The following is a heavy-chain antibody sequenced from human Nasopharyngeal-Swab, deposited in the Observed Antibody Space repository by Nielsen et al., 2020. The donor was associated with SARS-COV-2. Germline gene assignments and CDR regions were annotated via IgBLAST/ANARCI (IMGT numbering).Heavy chain of an antibody. CDR3: ATAPRGYSGYERRTPFDY. J-gene: IGHJ4*02. V-gene: IGHV1-24*01. CDR1: GYTLTELS. CDR2: FDPEDGET. Sequence: ASVKVSCKVSGYTLTELSMHWVRQAPGKGLEWMGGFDPEDGETIYAQKFQGRVTMTEDTSTDTAYMELSSLRSEDTAVYYCATAPRGYSGYERRTPFDYWGQGTLVTVSS. D-gene: IGHD5-12*01.